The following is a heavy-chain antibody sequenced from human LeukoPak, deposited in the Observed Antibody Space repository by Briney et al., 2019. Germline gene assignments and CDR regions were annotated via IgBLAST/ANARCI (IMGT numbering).Heavy chain of an antibody. CDR2: ISWNSGSI. Sequence: GGSLRLSCAASGFTFDDYAMHWVRQAPGKGLEWVSGISWNSGSIGYADSVKGRFTISRNNSKNTLYLQMNSLRAEDTAVYYCARDSLPTIAVAGVGGYWGQGTLVTVSS. J-gene: IGHJ4*02. V-gene: IGHV3-9*01. CDR3: ARDSLPTIAVAGVGGY. CDR1: GFTFDDYA. D-gene: IGHD6-19*01.